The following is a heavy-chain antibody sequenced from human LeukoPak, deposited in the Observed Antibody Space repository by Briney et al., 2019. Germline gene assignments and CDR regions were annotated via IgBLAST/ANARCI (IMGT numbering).Heavy chain of an antibody. CDR1: GFTFSSYG. CDR3: AELGITMIGDV. D-gene: IGHD3-10*02. Sequence: PGGSLRLSCAASGFTFSSYGMSWVRQAPGKGLEWVSAISGSGGSTYYADSVKGRFTTSRDNAKNSLYLQMNSLRAEDTAVYYCAELGITMIGDVWGKGTTVTISS. V-gene: IGHV3-23*01. J-gene: IGHJ6*04. CDR2: ISGSGGST.